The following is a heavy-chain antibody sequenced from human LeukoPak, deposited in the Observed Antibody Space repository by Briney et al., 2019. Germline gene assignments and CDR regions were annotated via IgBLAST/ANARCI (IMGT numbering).Heavy chain of an antibody. CDR1: GYTFTGYY. V-gene: IGHV1-2*02. D-gene: IGHD2-15*01. CDR3: ARDLLPAAANTNWFDP. J-gene: IGHJ5*02. Sequence: ASVKVSCKASGYTFTGYYMHWVRQAPGQGLEWMGWINPNSGGTNYAQKFQGRVTMTRDTSISTAYMELSRLRSDDTAVYYCARDLLPAAANTNWFDPWGQGTLVTVSS. CDR2: INPNSGGT.